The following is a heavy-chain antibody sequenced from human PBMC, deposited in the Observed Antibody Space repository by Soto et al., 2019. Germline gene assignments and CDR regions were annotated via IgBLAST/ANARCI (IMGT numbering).Heavy chain of an antibody. D-gene: IGHD2-15*01. CDR1: GYTLNELS. J-gene: IGHJ5*02. V-gene: IGHV1-24*01. CDR2: FDPEDGET. CDR3: ATRLKVVAPKWWFDP. Sequence: ASVKVSCKVSGYTLNELSMHWVRQAPGKGLEWMGGFDPEDGETIYAQKFQGRVTMTEDTSTDTAYMELSSLRSEDTAVYYCATRLKVVAPKWWFDPWGQGTLVTVSS.